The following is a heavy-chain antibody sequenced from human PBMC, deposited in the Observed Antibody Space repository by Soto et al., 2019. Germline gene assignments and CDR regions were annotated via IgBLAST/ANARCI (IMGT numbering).Heavy chain of an antibody. V-gene: IGHV1-69*01. J-gene: IGHJ5*02. D-gene: IGHD3-22*01. CDR3: ARENDSSGYFRLSFDP. Sequence: QVQLVQSGAEVQKPGSSVKVSCKASGGTFSSYAISWVRQAPGQGLYWMGGISPIFGPGNYAQKFQGRVTITAEESTSTAYMELSSLRSEDTAVYYCARENDSSGYFRLSFDPWGQGTLVTVSS. CDR1: GGTFSSYA. CDR2: ISPIFGPG.